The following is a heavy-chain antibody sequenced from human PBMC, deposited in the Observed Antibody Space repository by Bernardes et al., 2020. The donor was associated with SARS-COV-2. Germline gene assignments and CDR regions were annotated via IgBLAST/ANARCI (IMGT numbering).Heavy chain of an antibody. J-gene: IGHJ5*02. CDR3: ARVGAVAAWGNWFDP. V-gene: IGHV1-18*04. CDR1: GYKFVTYG. D-gene: IGHD6-19*01. CDR2: VSAFNGNT. Sequence: ASVKVSCKTSGYKFVTYGISWVRQAPGQGLEGMGWVSAFNGNTNYTQKFRDRVTMTTDSSTNTAYMELRGLRSDDTAVYYCARVGAVAAWGNWFDPWGQGTLVTVSS.